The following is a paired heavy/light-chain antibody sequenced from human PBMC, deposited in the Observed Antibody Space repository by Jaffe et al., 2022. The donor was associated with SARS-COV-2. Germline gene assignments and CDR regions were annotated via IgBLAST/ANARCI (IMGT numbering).Heavy chain of an antibody. CDR2: INHSGST. D-gene: IGHD2-2*01. J-gene: IGHJ3*02. CDR3: ARGRWYRSIVVVPAAHPARAFDI. V-gene: IGHV4-34*01. CDR1: GGSFSGYY. Sequence: QVQLQQWGAGLLKPSETLSLTCAVYGGSFSGYYWSWIRQPPGKGLEWIGEINHSGSTNYNPSLKSRVTISVDTSKNQFSLKLSSVTAADTAVYYCARGRWYRSIVVVPAAHPARAFDIWGQGTMVTVSS.
Light chain of an antibody. CDR3: AAWDDSLNWV. J-gene: IGLJ3*02. CDR1: SSNIGSNY. CDR2: RNN. V-gene: IGLV1-47*01. Sequence: QSVLTQPPSASGTPGQRVTISCSGSSSNIGSNYVYWYQQLPGTAPKLLIYRNNQRPSGVPDRFSGSKSGTSASLAISGLRSEDEADYYCAAWDDSLNWVFGGGTKLTVL.